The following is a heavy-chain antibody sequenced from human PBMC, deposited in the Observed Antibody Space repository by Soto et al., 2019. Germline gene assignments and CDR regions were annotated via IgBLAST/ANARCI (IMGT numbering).Heavy chain of an antibody. Sequence: QEQLQESGPGLVKPSETLSLTCTVSAASITSFYWSWIRQPPGKGLEWIGYIYHTGSTNYNPSLKSRVTITVDTSKNQFSLKLTAVTAADTAVYSCATGGYCSGGSCYSRWGQGTLVTVSS. J-gene: IGHJ4*02. D-gene: IGHD2-15*01. CDR1: AASITSFY. CDR2: IYHTGST. CDR3: ATGGYCSGGSCYSR. V-gene: IGHV4-59*08.